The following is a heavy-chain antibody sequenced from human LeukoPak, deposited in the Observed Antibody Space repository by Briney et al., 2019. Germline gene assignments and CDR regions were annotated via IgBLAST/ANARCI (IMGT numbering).Heavy chain of an antibody. Sequence: PSETLSLTCAVYGGSFSGYYWSWIRQPPGKGLEWIGEINHSGSTNYNPSLKSRVTISVDTSKNQFSLKLSSVTAADTAVYYCARGLSTVLRFLEWLKGSSYFDYWGQGTLVTVSS. CDR1: GGSFSGYY. CDR3: ARGLSTVLRFLEWLKGSSYFDY. D-gene: IGHD3-3*01. V-gene: IGHV4-34*01. CDR2: INHSGST. J-gene: IGHJ4*02.